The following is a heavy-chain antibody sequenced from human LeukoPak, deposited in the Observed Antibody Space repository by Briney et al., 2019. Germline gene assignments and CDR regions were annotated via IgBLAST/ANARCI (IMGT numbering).Heavy chain of an antibody. CDR1: GFTFSNAW. D-gene: IGHD4-17*01. V-gene: IGHV3-15*01. J-gene: IGHJ4*02. CDR2: IKSKTDGGTT. CDR3: TTDAQFTTVTTFFDY. Sequence: GGSLRLSCAASGFTFSNAWMSWVRQAPGKGLEWVGRIKSKTDGGTTDYAAPVKGRFTISRDDSKNTLYLQMNSLKTEDTAVYYCTTDAQFTTVTTFFDYWGQGTLVTVSS.